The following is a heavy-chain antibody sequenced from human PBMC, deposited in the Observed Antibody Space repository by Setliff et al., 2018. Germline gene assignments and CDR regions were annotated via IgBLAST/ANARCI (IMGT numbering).Heavy chain of an antibody. J-gene: IGHJ6*02. CDR1: GFTFSSYA. V-gene: IGHV3-23*01. D-gene: IGHD2-15*01. Sequence: GGSLRLSCAASGFTFSSYAMSWVRQAPVKGLEWVSAISGSGGSTYYADSVKGRFTISRDNSKNTLYLQMNSLRAEDTAVYYCANLNLGRYCSGGSCPYGMDVWGQGTTVTVSS. CDR2: ISGSGGST. CDR3: ANLNLGRYCSGGSCPYGMDV.